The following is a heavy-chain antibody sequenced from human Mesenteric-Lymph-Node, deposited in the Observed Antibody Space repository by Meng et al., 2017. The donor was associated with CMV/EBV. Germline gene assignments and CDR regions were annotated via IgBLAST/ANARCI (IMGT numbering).Heavy chain of an antibody. Sequence: VCGYSISGNTLYWAWIRQTPGKGLEWIATIYYSGSTYYNPSLKRRATLSVDTSNNEFSLRLNSMTAADTGVYYCARHDTVASPFAYWGQGTLVTVSS. J-gene: IGHJ4*02. CDR1: GYSISGNTLY. D-gene: IGHD6-19*01. CDR2: IYYSGST. CDR3: ARHDTVASPFAY. V-gene: IGHV4-39*01.